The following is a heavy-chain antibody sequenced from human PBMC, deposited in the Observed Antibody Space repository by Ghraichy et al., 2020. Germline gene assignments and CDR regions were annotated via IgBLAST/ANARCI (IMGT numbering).Heavy chain of an antibody. CDR2: IYSSGST. CDR3: ATETPVEMARVYFDH. Sequence: SETLSLTCTVSGASISSSPYYWGWIRQPPGKGLEWIGSIYSSGSTYYNPSLESRVTISLDKSKNQFSLSLSSVTAADTAVYYCATETPVEMARVYFDHWGQGTLVTVSS. D-gene: IGHD5-24*01. CDR1: GASISSSPYY. V-gene: IGHV4-39*07. J-gene: IGHJ4*02.